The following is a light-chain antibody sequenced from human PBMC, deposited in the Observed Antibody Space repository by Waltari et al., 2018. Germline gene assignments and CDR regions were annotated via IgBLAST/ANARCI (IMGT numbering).Light chain of an antibody. Sequence: DIVMTQSPLSLPVTPGEPASISCRSSQILLHSNGYNYLVWYLQKPGQSPQLLIYLGSNRASGVPDRFSGSGSGTDFTLKISRVEAEDVGVYYCMQALQTPTTFGQGTKVEIK. CDR1: QILLHSNGYNY. J-gene: IGKJ1*01. CDR2: LGS. CDR3: MQALQTPTT. V-gene: IGKV2-28*01.